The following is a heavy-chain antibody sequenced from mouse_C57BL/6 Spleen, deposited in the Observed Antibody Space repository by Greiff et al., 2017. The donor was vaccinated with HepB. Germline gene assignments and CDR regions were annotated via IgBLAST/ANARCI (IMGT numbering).Heavy chain of an antibody. CDR3: ARKGYGSSYVWFAY. Sequence: EVKLVESGPELVKPGASVKIPCKASGYTFTDYNMDWVKQSHGKSLEWIGDINPNNGGTIYNQKFKGKATLTVDKSSSTAYMELRSLTSEDTAVYYCARKGYGSSYVWFAYWGQGTLVTVSA. CDR1: GYTFTDYN. D-gene: IGHD1-1*01. CDR2: INPNNGGT. V-gene: IGHV1-18*01. J-gene: IGHJ3*01.